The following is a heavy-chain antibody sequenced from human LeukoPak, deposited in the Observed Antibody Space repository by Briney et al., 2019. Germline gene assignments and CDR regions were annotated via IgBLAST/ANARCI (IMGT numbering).Heavy chain of an antibody. Sequence: GRSLRLSCAASGFTFSSYGMHWVRQAPGKGLEWVAFIRYDGSNKYYADSVKGRFTISRDNSKHTLYLQMNSLRAEDTAVYYCAKDQGRYCSGGSCYSGFDYWGQGTLVTVSS. V-gene: IGHV3-30*02. CDR3: AKDQGRYCSGGSCYSGFDY. CDR2: IRYDGSNK. CDR1: GFTFSSYG. J-gene: IGHJ4*02. D-gene: IGHD2-15*01.